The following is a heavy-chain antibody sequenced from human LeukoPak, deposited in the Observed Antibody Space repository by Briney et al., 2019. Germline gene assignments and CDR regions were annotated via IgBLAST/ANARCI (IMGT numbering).Heavy chain of an antibody. Sequence: GGSLRLSCAASGFTFSGSGMHWVRQAPGKGPEWVAFIRYDESVKSYANSVKGRFTGSRDNSKNTLFLQMNNLRAEDTAVYYCARDLPGGAKPFNIWGLGTMVIVSS. V-gene: IGHV3-30*02. CDR1: GFTFSGSG. CDR3: ARDLPGGAKPFNI. D-gene: IGHD3-16*01. CDR2: IRYDESVK. J-gene: IGHJ3*02.